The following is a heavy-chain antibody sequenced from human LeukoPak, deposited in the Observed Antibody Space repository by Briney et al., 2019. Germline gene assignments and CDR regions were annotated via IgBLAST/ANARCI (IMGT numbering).Heavy chain of an antibody. CDR3: ARDEVGVIGSYYDILTGPDH. V-gene: IGHV1-18*01. CDR1: GYTFTSYG. CDR2: ISAYNGNT. J-gene: IGHJ4*02. D-gene: IGHD3-9*01. Sequence: ASVKVSCKASGYTFTSYGISWVRQAPGQGLEWMGWISAYNGNTNYAQELQGRVTMTTDTSTSTAYMELRSLRSDDTAVYYCARDEVGVIGSYYDILTGPDHWGQGTLVTVSS.